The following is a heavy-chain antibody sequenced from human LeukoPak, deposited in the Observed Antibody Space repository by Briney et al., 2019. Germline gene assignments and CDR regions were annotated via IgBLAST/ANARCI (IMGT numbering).Heavy chain of an antibody. D-gene: IGHD3-10*01. Sequence: SQTLSLTCAVSGGSISSGGYSWSWIRQPPGTGLEWIGYIYHSGSTYYNPSLKSRVTISVDRSKNQFSLKLSSVTAADTAVYYCARTGFGELSYFDYWGQGTPVTVSS. J-gene: IGHJ4*02. CDR1: GGSISSGGYS. CDR2: IYHSGST. V-gene: IGHV4-30-2*01. CDR3: ARTGFGELSYFDY.